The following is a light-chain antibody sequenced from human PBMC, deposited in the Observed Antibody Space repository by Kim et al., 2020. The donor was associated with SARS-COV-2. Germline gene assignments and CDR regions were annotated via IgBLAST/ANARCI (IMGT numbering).Light chain of an antibody. Sequence: EIVLTQSPATLSLSPGERATLSCRASQGVGSYLAWYQQKPVQAPRLLIYHASNRATGIPARFSGSGSGTDFTLTISSLEPEDFAVYHCQQRANWPRLTFGGGTKVDIK. CDR2: HAS. CDR1: QGVGSY. CDR3: QQRANWPRLT. J-gene: IGKJ4*01. V-gene: IGKV3-11*01.